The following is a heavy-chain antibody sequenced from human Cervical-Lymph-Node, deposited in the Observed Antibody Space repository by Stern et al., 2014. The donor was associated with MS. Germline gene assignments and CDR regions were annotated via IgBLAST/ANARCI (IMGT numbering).Heavy chain of an antibody. Sequence: EVQLVESGGGLVKPGGSLRLSCAASGFTFSNYNMNWVRQAPGKGLEWVSSISGSSTYIYYADSLKGRFTISRDNAKNSLYLQMNSLRAEDTAIYYCARDEGWGSCADGRCYFYGMDVWGQGTTVTVSS. J-gene: IGHJ6*02. D-gene: IGHD2-8*01. CDR3: ARDEGWGSCADGRCYFYGMDV. V-gene: IGHV3-21*01. CDR2: ISGSSTYI. CDR1: GFTFSNYN.